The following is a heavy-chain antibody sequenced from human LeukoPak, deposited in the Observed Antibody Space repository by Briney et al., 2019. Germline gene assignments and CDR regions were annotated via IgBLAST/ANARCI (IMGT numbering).Heavy chain of an antibody. CDR3: ARRLLYYYDSSGYSRLGHFDY. Sequence: GSLRLSCAASGFTFSDYYMTWIRQSPGKGLEWISDISRGGDTINYVDSVKGRFTMSRDNAKNSLDLQMNSLRAEDTAVYYCARRLLYYYDSSGYSRLGHFDYWGQGTLVTVSS. CDR2: ISRGGDTI. J-gene: IGHJ4*02. CDR1: GFTFSDYY. D-gene: IGHD3-22*01. V-gene: IGHV3-11*04.